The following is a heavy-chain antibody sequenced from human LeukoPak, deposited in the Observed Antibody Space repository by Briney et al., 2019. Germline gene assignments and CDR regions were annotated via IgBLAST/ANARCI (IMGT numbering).Heavy chain of an antibody. CDR1: GFTFSSYA. V-gene: IGHV3-23*01. CDR2: ISGSGGST. D-gene: IGHD3-16*01. J-gene: IGHJ4*02. CDR3: AKDLYDYVWGSYPSF. Sequence: GGSLRLSCAASGFTFSSYAMSWVRQAPGKGLEWVSAISGSGGSTYYADSVKGRLTISRDNSKNTLYLQMNSLRAEDTAVYYCAKDLYDYVWGSYPSFWGQGTLVTVSS.